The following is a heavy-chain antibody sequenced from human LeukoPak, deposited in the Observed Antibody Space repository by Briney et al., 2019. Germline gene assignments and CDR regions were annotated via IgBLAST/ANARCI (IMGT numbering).Heavy chain of an antibody. J-gene: IGHJ1*01. D-gene: IGHD6-13*01. CDR1: RYTFTNYY. V-gene: IGHV1-2*02. CDR2: INHNSGDT. CDR3: ARVEGDSSWYFLD. Sequence: SVKVSCKASRYTFTNYYMHWVRQAPGQGREWMGWINHNSGDTSDEPKFQGRLSLTTGWSTNTDYMELSRQIFDDTAIYYCARVEGDSSWYFLDWGQGTLVTVSS.